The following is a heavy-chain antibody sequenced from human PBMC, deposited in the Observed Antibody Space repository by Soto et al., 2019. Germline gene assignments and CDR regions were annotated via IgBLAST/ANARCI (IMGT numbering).Heavy chain of an antibody. CDR1: GYSFTSYW. CDR3: ARAPPYDFWSGPSPHYYYYGMDV. J-gene: IGHJ6*02. CDR2: IYPGDSDT. D-gene: IGHD3-3*01. Sequence: GESLKISCKGSGYSFTSYWIGWVRQMPGKGLEWMGIIYPGDSDTRYSPSFQGRFTISRDNSKNTLYLQMNSLRAEDTAVYYCARAPPYDFWSGPSPHYYYYGMDVWGQGTTVTVSS. V-gene: IGHV5-51*01.